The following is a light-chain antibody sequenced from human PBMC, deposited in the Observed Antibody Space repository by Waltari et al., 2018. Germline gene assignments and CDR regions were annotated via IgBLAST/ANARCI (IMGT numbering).Light chain of an antibody. CDR3: QQAHTFPLT. CDR2: AAY. CDR1: QAFGNW. J-gene: IGKJ4*01. Sequence: IQLTQSPSSVSASVGDSVTLTGRAIQAFGNWLAWFQQKPGKAPKLLIYAAYSLQRWVPSRFSGSGSGTEFTLTINDLQPEDFATYYCQQAHTFPLTFGGGTKVEMK. V-gene: IGKV1-12*01.